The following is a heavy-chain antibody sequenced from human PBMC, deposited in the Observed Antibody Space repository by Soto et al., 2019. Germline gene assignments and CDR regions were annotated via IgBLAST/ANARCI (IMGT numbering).Heavy chain of an antibody. CDR2: IWYDGSNK. CDR1: GFTFSSYG. V-gene: IGHV3-33*01. CDR3: ARVLEYPDDYDFWSGYGMDV. D-gene: IGHD3-3*01. Sequence: QVQLVESGGGVVQPGRSLRLSCAASGFTFSSYGMHWVRQAPGKGLEWVAVIWYDGSNKYYADSVKGRFTISRDNSKNTLYLQMNSLRAEDTAVYYCARVLEYPDDYDFWSGYGMDVWGQGTTVTVSS. J-gene: IGHJ6*02.